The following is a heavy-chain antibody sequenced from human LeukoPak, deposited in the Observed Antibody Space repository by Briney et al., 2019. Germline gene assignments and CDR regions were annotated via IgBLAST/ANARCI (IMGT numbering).Heavy chain of an antibody. D-gene: IGHD2-2*01. CDR3: ARDRGSTSYRGWFDP. Sequence: GGSLRLSCAASGLTFSSYAMHWVRQAPGKGLEWVAVISYDGSNKYYADSVKGRFTISRDNSKNTLYLQMNSLRAEDTAVYYCARDRGSTSYRGWFDPWGQGTLVTVSS. CDR2: ISYDGSNK. V-gene: IGHV3-30-3*01. J-gene: IGHJ5*02. CDR1: GLTFSSYA.